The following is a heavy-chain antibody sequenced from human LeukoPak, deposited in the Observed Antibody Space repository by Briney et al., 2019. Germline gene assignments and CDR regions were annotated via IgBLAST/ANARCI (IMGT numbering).Heavy chain of an antibody. CDR3: AKDSNWILFDD. J-gene: IGHJ4*02. D-gene: IGHD2-2*03. V-gene: IGHV4-39*07. CDR1: GGSISSSSYY. CDR2: IYYSGST. Sequence: ASETLSLTCTVSGGSISSSSYYWGWIRQPPGKGPEWIGSIYYSGSTYYNPSLKSRVTISVDTSKNQFSLNLSSVTAADTAVYYCAKDSNWILFDDWGQGTLVTVSS.